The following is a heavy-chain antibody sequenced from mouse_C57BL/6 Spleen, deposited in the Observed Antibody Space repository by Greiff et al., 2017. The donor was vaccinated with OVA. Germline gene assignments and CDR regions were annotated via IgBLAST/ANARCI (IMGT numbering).Heavy chain of an antibody. CDR3: TRSRLPYGSSYVAWYFDV. D-gene: IGHD1-1*01. CDR2: IDPETGGT. CDR1: GYTFTDYE. V-gene: IGHV1-15*01. Sequence: QVHVKQSGAELVRPGASVTLSCKASGYTFTDYEMHWVKQTPVHGLEWIGAIDPETGGTAYNQKFKGKAILTADKSSSTAYMELRSLTSEDSAVYYCTRSRLPYGSSYVAWYFDVWGTGTTVTVSS. J-gene: IGHJ1*03.